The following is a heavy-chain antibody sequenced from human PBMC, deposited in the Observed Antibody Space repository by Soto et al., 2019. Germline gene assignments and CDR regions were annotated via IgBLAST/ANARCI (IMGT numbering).Heavy chain of an antibody. V-gene: IGHV4-59*01. J-gene: IGHJ3*02. D-gene: IGHD5-18*01. CDR1: GGSISSYY. CDR2: IYYSGGT. CDR3: ARKLWGGMGAFDI. Sequence: SETLSLTCTVSGGSISSYYWSWIRQPPGKGLEWIGYIYYSGGTNYNPSLKSRVTISVDTSKNQFSLKLSSVTAADTAVYYCARKLWGGMGAFDIWGQGTMVTVSS.